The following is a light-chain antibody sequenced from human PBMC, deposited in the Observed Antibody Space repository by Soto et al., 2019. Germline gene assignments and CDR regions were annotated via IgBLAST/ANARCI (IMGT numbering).Light chain of an antibody. Sequence: QSMLTQPPSASGTPGQRVTISCSGSSSNIGSNTVNWYQQLPGTAPKLLIYSYDQRPSGVPHRFSGSKSGTSASLAISGLQSEDEADYFCAAWDDSLNGWVFGGGTKLTVL. V-gene: IGLV1-44*01. CDR3: AAWDDSLNGWV. CDR1: SSNIGSNT. CDR2: SYD. J-gene: IGLJ3*02.